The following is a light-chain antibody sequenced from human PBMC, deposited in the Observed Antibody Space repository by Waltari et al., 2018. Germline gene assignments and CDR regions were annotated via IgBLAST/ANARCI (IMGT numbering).Light chain of an antibody. Sequence: SSELTQDPAVSVALGQPVRIPCPGDSLRSYYASWYQQKPGQAPVLVIYGKNNRPSGIPDRFSGSSSGNTASLTITGAQAEDEADYYCNSRDSSGNHPVVFGGGTKLTVL. CDR1: SLRSYY. CDR3: NSRDSSGNHPVV. V-gene: IGLV3-19*01. CDR2: GKN. J-gene: IGLJ2*01.